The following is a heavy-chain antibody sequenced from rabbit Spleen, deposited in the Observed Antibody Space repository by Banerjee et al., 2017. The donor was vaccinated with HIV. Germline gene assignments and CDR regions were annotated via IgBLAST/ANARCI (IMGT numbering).Heavy chain of an antibody. CDR2: INTATGKA. V-gene: IGHV1S45*01. D-gene: IGHD1-1*01. Sequence: QEQLEESGGGLVKPEGSLTLTCKASGFSFSDTDVMCWVRQAPGKGLEWIACINTATGKAVYASWAKGRFTISKTSSTTVFLQVTRLTVADTATYFCARDLPEIVGWNFGFWGPGTLVTVS. J-gene: IGHJ4*02. CDR3: ARDLPEIVGWNFGF. CDR1: GFSFSDTDV.